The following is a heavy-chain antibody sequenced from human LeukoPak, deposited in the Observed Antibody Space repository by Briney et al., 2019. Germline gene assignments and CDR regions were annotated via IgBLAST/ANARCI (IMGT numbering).Heavy chain of an antibody. CDR1: GYTFTELS. Sequence: ASVKVSCKVSGYTFTELSMHWVRQAPGKGLEWVGHFDPEGGETVYAQKFQGRVTMTEDTSTDTAYMELSSLRSEDTAVYYCATGWGVLGATRVDYWGQGTLVTVSS. CDR2: FDPEGGET. D-gene: IGHD1-26*01. J-gene: IGHJ4*02. V-gene: IGHV1-24*01. CDR3: ATGWGVLGATRVDY.